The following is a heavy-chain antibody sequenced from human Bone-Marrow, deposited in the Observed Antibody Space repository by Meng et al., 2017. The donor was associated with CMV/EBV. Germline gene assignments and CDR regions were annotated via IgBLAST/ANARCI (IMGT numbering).Heavy chain of an antibody. J-gene: IGHJ6*01. V-gene: IGHV3-30-3*01. D-gene: IGHD4-17*01. CDR2: ISYDGSNK. CDR3: RKNYGDYASPRGMDA. Sequence: GESLKISCAASGFTFSSYAMHWVRQAPGKGLEWVAVISYDGSNKYYADSVKGRFTISRDNSKNTLYLQMNSLRAEDTAVYYCRKNYGDYASPRGMDAWGQGTTVPVSS. CDR1: GFTFSSYA.